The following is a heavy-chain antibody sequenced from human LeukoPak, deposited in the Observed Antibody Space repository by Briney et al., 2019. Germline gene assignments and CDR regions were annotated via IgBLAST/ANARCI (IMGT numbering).Heavy chain of an antibody. V-gene: IGHV4-34*01. Sequence: SETLSLTRAVYGGSFSGYYWSWIRQPPGKGLEWIGEINHSGSTNYNPSLKSRVTISLDTSKNQFSLKLSSVTAADTAVYYCAGAVVVTAKHYWYFDLWGRGTLVTVSS. J-gene: IGHJ2*01. CDR3: AGAVVVTAKHYWYFDL. CDR2: INHSGST. D-gene: IGHD2-21*02. CDR1: GGSFSGYY.